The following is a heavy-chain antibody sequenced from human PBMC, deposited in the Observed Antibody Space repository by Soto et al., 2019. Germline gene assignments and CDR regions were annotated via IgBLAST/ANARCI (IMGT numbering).Heavy chain of an antibody. D-gene: IGHD5-12*01. Sequence: SETLSLTCTVSGGSISSGGYYWSWIRQHPGKGLEWIGYIYYSGSTYYNPSLKSRVTISVDTSKNQFSLKLSSVTAADTAVYYCARDLPPQKEYSGYSYYYYGMDVWGQGTTVTVSS. CDR2: IYYSGST. CDR1: GGSISSGGYY. CDR3: ARDLPPQKEYSGYSYYYYGMDV. J-gene: IGHJ6*02. V-gene: IGHV4-31*03.